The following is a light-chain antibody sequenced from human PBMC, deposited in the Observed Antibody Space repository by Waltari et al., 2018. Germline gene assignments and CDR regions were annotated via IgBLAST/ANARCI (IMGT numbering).Light chain of an antibody. CDR1: SSDVGGYNY. V-gene: IGLV2-14*03. CDR2: DVS. Sequence: HSALTQPASVSGSPGQSITISCTGPSSDVGGYNYVSWYQQHPGKAPKLMIFDVSNRHSGVSNRFSGSKSGNTASLTVSGLQAEDEADYYCSSYISSDTLELFGGGTSLTVL. J-gene: IGLJ2*01. CDR3: SSYISSDTLEL.